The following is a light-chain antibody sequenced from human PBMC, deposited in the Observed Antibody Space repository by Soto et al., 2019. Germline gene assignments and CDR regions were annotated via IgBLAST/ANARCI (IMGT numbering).Light chain of an antibody. J-gene: IGLJ1*01. Sequence: QSVLTQPASVSGSPGQSITISCTGTSSDVGGYDYVSWYQLHPGKAPKLMVFEVSKRPSGVSYRFSGSKSGNTASLTISGLQAEDEADYFCSSYSISTADLFGTGTKLTVL. V-gene: IGLV2-14*01. CDR2: EVS. CDR3: SSYSISTADL. CDR1: SSDVGGYDY.